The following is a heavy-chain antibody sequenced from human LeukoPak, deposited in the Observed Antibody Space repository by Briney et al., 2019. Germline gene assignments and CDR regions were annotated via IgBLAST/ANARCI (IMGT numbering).Heavy chain of an antibody. CDR2: ISGSGGST. V-gene: IGHV3-23*01. CDR3: AEALLPDYYDSSGYYYFDY. J-gene: IGHJ4*02. Sequence: GRSMRLSCAASGLTFTSYAMSWVRHAQGNVLEWVSAISGSGGSTYYADSVKGRFTISRDNSKNTLYLQMNTLRAEDTAVYYCAEALLPDYYDSSGYYYFDYWGQGTLVTVSS. D-gene: IGHD3-22*01. CDR1: GLTFTSYA.